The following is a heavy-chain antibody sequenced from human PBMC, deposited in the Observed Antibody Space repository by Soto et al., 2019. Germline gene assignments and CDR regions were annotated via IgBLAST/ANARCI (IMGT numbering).Heavy chain of an antibody. Sequence: QVQLVQSGAEVKKPGASVKVSCKASGYTFTSYGITWVRQAPGQGLEWMGWISAYNGNTNYAQKLQGRVTMTTDTPTRKAHMELRSLRSDDTAVYYCAREGYARGIVGATTNHDYGMDVLGQGTTGPVSS. CDR1: GYTFTSYG. J-gene: IGHJ6*02. CDR3: AREGYARGIVGATTNHDYGMDV. CDR2: ISAYNGNT. D-gene: IGHD1-26*01. V-gene: IGHV1-18*01.